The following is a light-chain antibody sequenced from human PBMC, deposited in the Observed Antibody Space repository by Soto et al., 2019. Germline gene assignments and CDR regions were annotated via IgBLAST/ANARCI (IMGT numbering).Light chain of an antibody. Sequence: QSVLTQPASVSGSPGQSITISCTGTSSDVGGYNYVSWYQHHPGKGPKLLIYDVNSRPSGVSDRFSGSKSGNTASLTISGLQAEDEADYYCSSYTSSSTEVFGTGTKVTVL. CDR1: SSDVGGYNY. V-gene: IGLV2-14*03. CDR2: DVN. CDR3: SSYTSSSTEV. J-gene: IGLJ1*01.